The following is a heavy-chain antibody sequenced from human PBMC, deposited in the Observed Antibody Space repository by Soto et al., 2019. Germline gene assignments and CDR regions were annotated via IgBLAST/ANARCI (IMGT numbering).Heavy chain of an antibody. CDR2: ISAYNGNT. V-gene: IGHV1-18*01. CDR1: GYTFTSYG. Sequence: ASVKVSCKASGYTFTSYGISWVRQAPGQGLEWMGWISAYNGNTNYAQKFQGRVTITADESTSTAYMELSSLRSEDTAVYYCARGGIYYDSSGSRGAFDIWGQGTMVTVSS. D-gene: IGHD3-22*01. J-gene: IGHJ3*02. CDR3: ARGGIYYDSSGSRGAFDI.